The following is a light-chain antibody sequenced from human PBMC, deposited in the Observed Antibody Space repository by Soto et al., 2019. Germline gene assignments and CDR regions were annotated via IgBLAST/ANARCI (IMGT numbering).Light chain of an antibody. CDR3: CSYTTSSTLYV. CDR2: DVS. V-gene: IGLV2-14*03. CDR1: SSDVGAFNY. Sequence: QSALTQPASVSGSPGQAITISCTGTSSDVGAFNYVSWYQQHPGKAPKLMIYDVSYRPSGVSNRFSGSKSGNTASLTISGLQAEDEADYYCCSYTTSSTLYVFGTGTKLTVL. J-gene: IGLJ1*01.